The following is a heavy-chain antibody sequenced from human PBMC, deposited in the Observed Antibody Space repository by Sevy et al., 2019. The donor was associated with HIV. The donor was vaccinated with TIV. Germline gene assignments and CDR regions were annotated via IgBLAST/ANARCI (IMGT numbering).Heavy chain of an antibody. CDR3: VRDRPPFFDILTHYYGAI. V-gene: IGHV1-18*01. CDR2: ISTSNGNT. CDR1: GYTFTNYV. J-gene: IGHJ4*02. D-gene: IGHD3-9*01. Sequence: ASVKVSCKASGYTFTNYVISWVRQAPGQGPEWMGWISTSNGNTNYVQKFQGRITMTADISTNTAYMELRSLRFDDTAVYYCVRDRPPFFDILTHYYGAIWGQGALVTVSS.